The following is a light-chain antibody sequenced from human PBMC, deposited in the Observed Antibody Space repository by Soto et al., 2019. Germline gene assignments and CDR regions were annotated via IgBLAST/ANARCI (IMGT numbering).Light chain of an antibody. CDR3: QQSYSAPVT. J-gene: IGKJ1*01. CDR1: QTISSY. V-gene: IGKV1-39*01. Sequence: DIQMTQSPSSLSASVGDRVTITCRASQTISSYVNWYQQKPGKAPRLLIYSTSTLERGVPSRFSGSGSGTDFTLIISSLQPEDFATYYCQQSYSAPVTFGHGTRVEF. CDR2: STS.